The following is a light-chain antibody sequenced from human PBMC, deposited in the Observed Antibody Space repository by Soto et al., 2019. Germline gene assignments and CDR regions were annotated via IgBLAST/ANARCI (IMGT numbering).Light chain of an antibody. Sequence: NFMLTQPHSVSESPGKTVTISCTRSSGSIASNDVQWYQQRPGSAPTTVIYENNQRPSGVPDRFSGSTDGSSNSASLPISVLQTEDEAYYYCQSYDSSTVVFGGGTKLPVL. V-gene: IGLV6-57*04. CDR1: SGSIASND. CDR2: ENN. J-gene: IGLJ2*01. CDR3: QSYDSSTVV.